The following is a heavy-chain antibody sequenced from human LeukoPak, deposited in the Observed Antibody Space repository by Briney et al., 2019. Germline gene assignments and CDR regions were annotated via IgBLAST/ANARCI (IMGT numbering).Heavy chain of an antibody. CDR2: INHSGST. D-gene: IGHD3-3*01. Sequence: SETLSLTCAVYGGSFSGYYWSWIRQPPGKGLEWIGEINHSGSTNYNPSLKSRVTISVDTSKNQFSLKLSSVTAADTAVYYCARGPYYDFWSGRPCYYYMDVWGKGTTVTVSS. J-gene: IGHJ6*03. V-gene: IGHV4-34*01. CDR1: GGSFSGYY. CDR3: ARGPYYDFWSGRPCYYYMDV.